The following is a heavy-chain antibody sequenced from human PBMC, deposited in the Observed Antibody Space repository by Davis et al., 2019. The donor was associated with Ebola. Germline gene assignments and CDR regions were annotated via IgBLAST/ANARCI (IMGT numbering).Heavy chain of an antibody. CDR2: IIPILGIA. Sequence: SVKVSCKASGGTFSSYAINWVRQAPGQGLEWMGRIIPILGIANYAQKFQGRVTITADKSTSTAYMELSSLRSEDTAVYYCARDRELIAAAGYFDYWGQGTLVTVSS. CDR1: GGTFSSYA. J-gene: IGHJ4*02. V-gene: IGHV1-69*04. D-gene: IGHD6-13*01. CDR3: ARDRELIAAAGYFDY.